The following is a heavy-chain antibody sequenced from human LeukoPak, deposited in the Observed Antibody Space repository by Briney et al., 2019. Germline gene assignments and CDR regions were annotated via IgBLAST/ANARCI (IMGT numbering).Heavy chain of an antibody. Sequence: GGSLRLSCAASGFTFSSYWMHWVRQAPGKGLVWVSRINSDGSSTSYADSVKGRFTISRDNAKNTLYLQMSSLRAEDTAVYYCAKDTGDYSHSDWGQGALVTVSS. CDR1: GFTFSSYW. CDR2: INSDGSST. D-gene: IGHD4-17*01. CDR3: AKDTGDYSHSD. V-gene: IGHV3-74*01. J-gene: IGHJ4*02.